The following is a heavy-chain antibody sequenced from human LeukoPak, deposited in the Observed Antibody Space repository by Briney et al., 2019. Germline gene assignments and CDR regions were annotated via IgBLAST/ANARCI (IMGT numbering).Heavy chain of an antibody. CDR1: GGSISSYY. J-gene: IGHJ4*02. CDR2: IYYSGST. Sequence: PSETLSLTCTVSGGSISSYYWSWIRQPPGKGLEWIGYIYYSGSTNYNPSLKSRVTISVDTSKNQFSLKLSSVTAADTAVYYCATMGIAAAGTWGKDYWGQGTLVTVSS. D-gene: IGHD6-13*01. CDR3: ATMGIAAAGTWGKDY. V-gene: IGHV4-59*08.